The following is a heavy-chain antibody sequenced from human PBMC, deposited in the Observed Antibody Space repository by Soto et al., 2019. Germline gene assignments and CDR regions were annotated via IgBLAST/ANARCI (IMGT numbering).Heavy chain of an antibody. D-gene: IGHD3-22*01. CDR2: VNAGNGNT. CDR1: GYTFTTYV. V-gene: IGHV1-3*01. J-gene: IGHJ4*02. Sequence: GASVKVSCKASGYTFTTYVIHWVRQAPGQRLEWMGWVNAGNGNTKYSQNFQGRVTFTRDTSATTAYMELSSLRSEDTAVYYCARDHFPTYYYDSSGYCVAYWGQGTLVTVS. CDR3: ARDHFPTYYYDSSGYCVAY.